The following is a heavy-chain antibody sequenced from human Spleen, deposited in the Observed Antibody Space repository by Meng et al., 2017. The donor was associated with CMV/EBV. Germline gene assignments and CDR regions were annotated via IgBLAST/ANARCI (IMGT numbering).Heavy chain of an antibody. V-gene: IGHV3-53*01. D-gene: IGHD3-3*01. J-gene: IGHJ6*02. Sequence: GESLKISCAASGFIVSSNYMSWVRQAPGKGLKWLSVIYSGGSTYYADSVKGRFTISRDNSKNTLYLQMNSLRAEDTAVYYCARRTIFGVVPYMYGMDVWGQGTTVTVSS. CDR2: IYSGGST. CDR1: GFIVSSNY. CDR3: ARRTIFGVVPYMYGMDV.